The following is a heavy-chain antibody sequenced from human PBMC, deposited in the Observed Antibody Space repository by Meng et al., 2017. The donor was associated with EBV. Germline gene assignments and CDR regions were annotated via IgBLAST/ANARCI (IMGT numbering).Heavy chain of an antibody. CDR2: VHYTGST. Sequence: QLQLRESGPGQVTPSETLSLTCTASGDSISSFYYWGWIRQPPGRGLEWIGSVHYTGSTYYSPSLKSRVTVSVDTSKNQFSLRLTSVTAADTAVYYCARPFPSWQSPRLDPFGAWGQGTLVTVSS. CDR1: GDSISSFYY. CDR3: ARPFPSWQSPRLDPFGA. V-gene: IGHV4-39*01. J-gene: IGHJ5*02. D-gene: IGHD6-19*01.